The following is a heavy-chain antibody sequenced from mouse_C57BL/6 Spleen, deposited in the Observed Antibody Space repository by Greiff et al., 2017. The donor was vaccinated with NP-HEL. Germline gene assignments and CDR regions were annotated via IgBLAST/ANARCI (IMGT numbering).Heavy chain of an antibody. D-gene: IGHD1-1*01. CDR1: GYTFTSYW. Sequence: QVQLQQPGAELVKPGASVKLSCKASGYTFTSYWMHWVKQRPGQGLEWIGMIHPNSGSTNYNEKFKSKATLTVDKSSSTAYMQLSSLTSEDSAVYYCARLRYYGSSSGYFDVWGTGTTVTVSS. CDR3: ARLRYYGSSSGYFDV. V-gene: IGHV1-64*01. CDR2: IHPNSGST. J-gene: IGHJ1*03.